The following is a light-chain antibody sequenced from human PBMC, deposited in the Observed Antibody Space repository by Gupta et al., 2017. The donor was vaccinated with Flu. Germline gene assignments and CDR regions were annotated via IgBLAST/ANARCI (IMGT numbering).Light chain of an antibody. Sequence: DMVMTQSPLSLPVTPGEPASISCRSSQSLLHSNGYNYLDWYLQKPGQSPQLLIYLGSNRASGVPDRFSGSGSGIDFTLKSSRVEAEDVGVYYCMQALQTPRTFGQGTKVEIK. V-gene: IGKV2-28*01. CDR3: MQALQTPRT. J-gene: IGKJ1*01. CDR1: QSLLHSNGYNY. CDR2: LGS.